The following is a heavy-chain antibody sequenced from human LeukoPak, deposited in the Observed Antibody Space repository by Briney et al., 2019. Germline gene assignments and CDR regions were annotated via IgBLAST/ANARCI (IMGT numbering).Heavy chain of an antibody. V-gene: IGHV3-13*01. Sequence: PPGGSLSLSCAASGFTLSSYDMHWVRQTTGEGLEWVSGINTAGNTYYAGSVKGRFTISRENAKDSLFLQMNNLGAGDTAVYYCTRAGAAYASGSYFSPWGHGTLVTVSS. J-gene: IGHJ5*02. CDR1: GFTLSSYD. D-gene: IGHD3-10*01. CDR2: INTAGNT. CDR3: TRAGAAYASGSYFSP.